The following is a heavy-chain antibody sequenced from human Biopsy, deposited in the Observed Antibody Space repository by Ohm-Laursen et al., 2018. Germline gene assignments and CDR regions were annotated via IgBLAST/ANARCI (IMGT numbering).Heavy chain of an antibody. Sequence: ILSLTCTVSGGSISGSSWSWIRQAPGRGLEWVGYISSGGSTSNNPSLKTRITISANTSKNQISLKVASVTAADPAVYYCAKHGSGWTGDDALHIWGQGTMVTVSS. CDR1: GGSISGSS. CDR2: ISSGGST. V-gene: IGHV4-59*08. D-gene: IGHD6-19*01. CDR3: AKHGSGWTGDDALHI. J-gene: IGHJ3*02.